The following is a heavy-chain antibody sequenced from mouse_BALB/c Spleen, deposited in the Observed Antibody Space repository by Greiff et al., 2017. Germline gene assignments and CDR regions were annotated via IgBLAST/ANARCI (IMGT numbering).Heavy chain of an antibody. CDR3: AREDLLLRYPFAY. Sequence: QVQLQQSGPGLVAPSQSLSITCTVSGFSLTSYGVHWVRQPPGKGLEWLGVIWAGGSTNYNSALMSRLSISKDNSKSQVFLKMNSLQTDDTAMYYCAREDLLLRYPFAYWGQGTLVTVSA. CDR2: IWAGGST. J-gene: IGHJ3*01. V-gene: IGHV2-9*02. CDR1: GFSLTSYG. D-gene: IGHD1-1*01.